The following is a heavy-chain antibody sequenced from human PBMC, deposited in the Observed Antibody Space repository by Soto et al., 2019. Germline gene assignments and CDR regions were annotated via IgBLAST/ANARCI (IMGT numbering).Heavy chain of an antibody. Sequence: GGSLRLSCAASGFTFSDYYMSWIRQAPGKGLEWVSYISSGGTTIYYADSVKGRFTISRDDAKNSLFLQMNSLRPEDTAVYFCATKGGGYYFQFDPWGQGTLVTVSS. J-gene: IGHJ5*02. D-gene: IGHD3-22*01. CDR1: GFTFSDYY. CDR2: ISSGGTTI. CDR3: ATKGGGYYFQFDP. V-gene: IGHV3-11*01.